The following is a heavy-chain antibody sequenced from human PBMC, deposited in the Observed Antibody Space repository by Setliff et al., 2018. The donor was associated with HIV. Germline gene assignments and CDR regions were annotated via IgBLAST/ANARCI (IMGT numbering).Heavy chain of an antibody. V-gene: IGHV4-39*01. J-gene: IGHJ4*02. CDR3: ARLGYVSGGFYKTPGPYYFDY. Sequence: SETLSPTCTVSGGPMSSSSYYWSWIRQTPDKGLEWIGIIYYSGATYYNPALTSRVTISVDTSRNQFSLKLRSVTAADTAAYYCARLGYVSGGFYKTPGPYYFDYWGQGALVTVSS. D-gene: IGHD3-10*01. CDR1: GGPMSSSSYY. CDR2: IYYSGAT.